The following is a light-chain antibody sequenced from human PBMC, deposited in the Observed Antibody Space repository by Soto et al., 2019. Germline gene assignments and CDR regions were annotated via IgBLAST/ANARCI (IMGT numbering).Light chain of an antibody. CDR2: EVT. CDR3: NSYGGTNNYVV. J-gene: IGLJ2*01. V-gene: IGLV2-14*01. CDR1: TSDVGAYNY. Sequence: QSALTQPASVSGSPGQSITISCTGTTSDVGAYNYVSWYRQFPGKAPKLMIYEVTNRPSGVSNRFSGSKSGNTASLTISGLQAEDEADYYCNSYGGTNNYVVFGGGTKLTVL.